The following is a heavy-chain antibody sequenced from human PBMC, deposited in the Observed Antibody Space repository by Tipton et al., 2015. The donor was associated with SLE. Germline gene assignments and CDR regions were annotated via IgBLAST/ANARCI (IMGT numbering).Heavy chain of an antibody. D-gene: IGHD3-22*01. CDR3: ARGGYYDTSGRYHDAFDI. V-gene: IGHV4-31*11. Sequence: TLSLTCVVSGGSINSAGYYWSWIRHLPGKGLEWIGHIYDSGTTFYNPSLKSRVTISVGPSNNQFSLKLDSVTAADTAVYYCARGGYYDTSGRYHDAFDIWGQGTMVTVSS. CDR1: GGSINSAGYY. J-gene: IGHJ3*02. CDR2: IYDSGTT.